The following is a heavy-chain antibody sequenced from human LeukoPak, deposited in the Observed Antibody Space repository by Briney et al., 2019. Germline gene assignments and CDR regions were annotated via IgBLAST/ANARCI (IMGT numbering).Heavy chain of an antibody. CDR2: IYYSGST. V-gene: IGHV4-59*01. D-gene: IGHD3-22*01. J-gene: IGHJ4*02. CDR1: GGSISSYY. CDR3: APYYYYDSSGIIRRGGYFDY. Sequence: SETLSLTCTVSGGSISSYYWSWIRQPPGKGLEWIGYIYYSGSTNYNPSLKSRVTISVDTSKNQFSLKLSSVTAADTAVYYCAPYYYYDSSGIIRRGGYFDYWGQGTLVTVSS.